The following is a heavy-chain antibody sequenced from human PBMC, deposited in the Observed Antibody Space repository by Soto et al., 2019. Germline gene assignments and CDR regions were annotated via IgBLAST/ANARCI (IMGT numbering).Heavy chain of an antibody. V-gene: IGHV1-3*01. D-gene: IGHD3-3*01. CDR3: ARAGSLTIFGVVIPPTYYYYGMDV. CDR1: GYTFTSYA. J-gene: IGHJ6*02. Sequence: ASVKVSCKASGYTFTSYAMHWVRQAPGQRLEWMGWINAGNGNTKYSQKFQGRVTITRDTSASTAYMELSSLRSEDTAVYYCARAGSLTIFGVVIPPTYYYYGMDVWGQGTTVTVSS. CDR2: INAGNGNT.